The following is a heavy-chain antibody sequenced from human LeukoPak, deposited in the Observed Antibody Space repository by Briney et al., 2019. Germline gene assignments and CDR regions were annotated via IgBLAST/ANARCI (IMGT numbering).Heavy chain of an antibody. V-gene: IGHV3-21*04. D-gene: IGHD6-6*01. CDR3: AKQAARPRRSDAFDI. CDR1: GFTFSSYS. J-gene: IGHJ3*02. CDR2: ISSSSDYI. Sequence: GGSLRLSCAASGFTFSSYSMNWVRQAPGKGLEWVSSISSSSDYIDYADSVKGRFTISRDNSKNTLYLQMNSLRAEDTAVYYCAKQAARPRRSDAFDIWGQGTMVTVSS.